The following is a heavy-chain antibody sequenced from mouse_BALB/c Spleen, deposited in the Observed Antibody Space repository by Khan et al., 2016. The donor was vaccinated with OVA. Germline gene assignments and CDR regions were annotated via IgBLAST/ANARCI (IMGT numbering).Heavy chain of an antibody. J-gene: IGHJ4*01. CDR2: INPRSGYT. Sequence: VQLQESGADLARPGASVRMSCKASGYTFTSNTMHWVKQRPGQGLEWIGYINPRSGYTNYNQNFKDKATFTADKSSSTAYMQLSSLTSEDSAVYCCANRTTGYAVDYWGQGTSVTVSS. D-gene: IGHD2-14*01. V-gene: IGHV1-4*01. CDR3: ANRTTGYAVDY. CDR1: GYTFTSNT.